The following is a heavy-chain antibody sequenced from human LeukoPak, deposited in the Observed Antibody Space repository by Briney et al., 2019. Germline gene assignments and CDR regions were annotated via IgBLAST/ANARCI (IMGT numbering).Heavy chain of an antibody. Sequence: GRSLRLSCAASGFTFDDYAMHWVRQAPGKGLEWVSGISWNSGRIGYADSVKGRFTISRDNANNTVYLQMNSLRAEDTAVYYCTRDTLYCSGGYCYHDIWGQGTMVTVSS. CDR1: GFTFDDYA. CDR2: ISWNSGRI. V-gene: IGHV3-9*01. CDR3: TRDTLYCSGGYCYHDI. D-gene: IGHD2-15*01. J-gene: IGHJ3*02.